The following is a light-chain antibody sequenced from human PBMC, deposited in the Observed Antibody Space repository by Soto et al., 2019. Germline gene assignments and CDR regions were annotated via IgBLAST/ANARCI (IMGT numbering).Light chain of an antibody. V-gene: IGLV1-44*01. Sequence: LTQPPSASGTPGQRVTISCSGSSSNIGTNTVIWYQQLPGAAPRLLIYSDNQRPSGVPDRFSGSKSGTSASLAISGLQSEDEADYYCAAWDVSLVVFGGGTKVTVL. CDR3: AAWDVSLVV. CDR1: SSNIGTNT. CDR2: SDN. J-gene: IGLJ2*01.